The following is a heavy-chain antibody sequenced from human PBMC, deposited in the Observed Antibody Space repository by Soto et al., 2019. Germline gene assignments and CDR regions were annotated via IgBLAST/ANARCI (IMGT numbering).Heavy chain of an antibody. CDR3: ARMYSSGSGWFHP. CDR1: GYSITAGGYY. D-gene: IGHD6-19*01. CDR2: FYSSGSI. V-gene: IGHV4-31*03. J-gene: IGHJ5*02. Sequence: SETLSLTCFVSGYSITAGGYYWSWIRHHPGKGLEWIGSFYSSGSIIYNPSLRSRVSISGDTSSNQFSMSLTSVTAADTARYYCARMYSSGSGWFHPWGQGTLVAVSS.